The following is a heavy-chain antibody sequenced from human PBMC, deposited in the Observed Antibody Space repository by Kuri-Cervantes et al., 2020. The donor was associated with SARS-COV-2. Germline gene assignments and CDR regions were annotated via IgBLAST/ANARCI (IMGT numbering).Heavy chain of an antibody. V-gene: IGHV3-73*01. CDR2: IRSKANSYAT. CDR3: TSRTMDV. CDR1: GFTFSGSA. J-gene: IGHJ6*02. Sequence: GESLKISCAASGFTFSGSAMHWVRQASGKGLKWVGRIRSKANSYATAYAASVKGRFTISRDDSKNTAYLQMNSLKTEDTAVYYCTSRTMDVWGQGTTVTVSS.